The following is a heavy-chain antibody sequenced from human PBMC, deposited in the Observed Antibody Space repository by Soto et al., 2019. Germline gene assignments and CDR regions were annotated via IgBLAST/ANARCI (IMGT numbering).Heavy chain of an antibody. CDR3: AREAAAYQVVPAANWFDP. J-gene: IGHJ5*02. CDR2: INPSGGST. D-gene: IGHD2-2*01. CDR1: GYTFTSYY. Sequence: ASVKVSCKASGYTFTSYYMRWVRQAPGQGREWMGIINPSGGSTSYAQKFQGRVTMTRDMSTSTVYMELSSLRSEDTAVYYCAREAAAYQVVPAANWFDPWGQGTLVTVSS. V-gene: IGHV1-46*03.